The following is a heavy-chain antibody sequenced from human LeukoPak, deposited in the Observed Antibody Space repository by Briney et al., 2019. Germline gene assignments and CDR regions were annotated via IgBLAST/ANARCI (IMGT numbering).Heavy chain of an antibody. CDR3: GYSSAWSIDY. J-gene: IGHJ4*02. V-gene: IGHV3-73*01. CDR2: IRSKAYNYAT. Sequence: GGSLRLSCTASGFTFSVSAVHWVRQASGKGLEWIGRIRSKAYNYATAYAASVKGRFTISRDDSKNTAYLQMNSLKTEDTAVYYYGYSSAWSIDYWGQGTLVTVSS. CDR1: GFTFSVSA. D-gene: IGHD6-19*01.